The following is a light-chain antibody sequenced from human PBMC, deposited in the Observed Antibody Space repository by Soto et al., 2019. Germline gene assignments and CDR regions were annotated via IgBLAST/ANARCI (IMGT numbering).Light chain of an antibody. J-gene: IGKJ2*02. V-gene: IGKV3-15*01. Sequence: EIVMTQSPATLSVSPGERATLSCRASQSVSSNLAWYQQKPGQAPRLLIYGASTRATGIPARFSGSGSGTEFKLTISSLQSEDFAVYYCQQYHNWPRGTFGQGTKLEIK. CDR1: QSVSSN. CDR2: GAS. CDR3: QQYHNWPRGT.